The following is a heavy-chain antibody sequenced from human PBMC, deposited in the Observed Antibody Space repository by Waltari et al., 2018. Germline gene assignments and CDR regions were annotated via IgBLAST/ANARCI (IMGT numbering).Heavy chain of an antibody. CDR3: ARDGNYYYYYGMDV. CDR2: IYYSGST. V-gene: IGHV4-59*01. J-gene: IGHJ6*02. D-gene: IGHD2-15*01. Sequence: QLPGKGLEWIGYIYYSGSTNYNPSLKSRVTISVDTSKNQFSLKLSSVTAADTAVYYCARDGNYYYYYGMDVWGQGTTVTVSS.